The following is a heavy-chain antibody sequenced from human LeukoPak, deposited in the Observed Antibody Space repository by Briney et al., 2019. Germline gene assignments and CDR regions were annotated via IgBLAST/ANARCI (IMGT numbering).Heavy chain of an antibody. CDR2: ISRGTSI. V-gene: IGHV3-48*02. CDR3: VRDYDKTGRAFDI. CDR1: GYTFNTYS. J-gene: IGHJ3*02. D-gene: IGHD3-22*01. Sequence: TGGSLRLSCGASGYTFNTYSMMWLCHATGKGLEWVSYISRGTSIYYAGSVKRRFTITRDNAKMSLYLQMNSLRDEDTAVYYCVRDYDKTGRAFDIWGQGTMVTVSS.